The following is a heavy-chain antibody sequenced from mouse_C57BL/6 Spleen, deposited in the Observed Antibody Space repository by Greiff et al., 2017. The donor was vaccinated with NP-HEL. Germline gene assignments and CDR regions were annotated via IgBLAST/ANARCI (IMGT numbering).Heavy chain of an antibody. CDR1: GFTFSSYA. J-gene: IGHJ2*01. Sequence: EVQLVESGGGLVKPGGSLKLSCAASGFTFSSYAMSWVRQTPEKRLEWVATISDGGSYTYYPDNVKGRFTISRDNAKNNLYLQMSHLKSEDTAMYYCARASYSNPYDYWGQGTTLTVSS. CDR2: ISDGGSYT. CDR3: ARASYSNPYDY. V-gene: IGHV5-4*01. D-gene: IGHD2-5*01.